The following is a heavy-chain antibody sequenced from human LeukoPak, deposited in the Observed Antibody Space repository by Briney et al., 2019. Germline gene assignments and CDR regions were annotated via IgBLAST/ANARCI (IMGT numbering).Heavy chain of an antibody. CDR3: AKDMAHDDFWSGYMDV. V-gene: IGHV3-9*03. CDR2: ISWNSGTI. Sequence: PGRSLRLSCAASGFTFDDYAMRWVRQAPGKGLEWVSGISWNSGTIGYADSVKGRFTISRDNAKNSLYLQMNSLRAEDMALYYCAKDMAHDDFWSGYMDVWGKGTTVTVSS. J-gene: IGHJ6*03. D-gene: IGHD3-3*01. CDR1: GFTFDDYA.